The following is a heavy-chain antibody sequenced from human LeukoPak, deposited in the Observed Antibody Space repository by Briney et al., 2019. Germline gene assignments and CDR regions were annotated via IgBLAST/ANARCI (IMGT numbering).Heavy chain of an antibody. J-gene: IGHJ2*01. V-gene: IGHV3-23*01. CDR3: AKAVTIFGVVITHWYFDL. Sequence: ETLSLTCTVSGYSISSGYYWGWIRQPPGKGLEWVSAISGSGGSTYYADSVKGRFTISRDNSKNTLYLQMNSLRAEDTAVYYCAKAVTIFGVVITHWYFDLWGRGTLVTVSS. D-gene: IGHD3-3*01. CDR1: GYSISSGYY. CDR2: ISGSGGST.